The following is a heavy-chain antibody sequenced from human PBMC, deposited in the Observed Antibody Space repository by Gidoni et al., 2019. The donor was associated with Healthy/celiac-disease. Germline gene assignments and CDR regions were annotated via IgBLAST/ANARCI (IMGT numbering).Heavy chain of an antibody. CDR1: GGSISSGGYS. Sequence: QLQLQESGSGLVKPSQTLSLTCAVSGGSISSGGYSWSWIRQPPGKGLEWIGYIYHSGSTYYNPSLKSRVTISVDRSKNQFSLKLSSVTAADTAVYYCAREARIGDYVGEDAFDIWGQGTMVTVSS. D-gene: IGHD4-17*01. CDR2: IYHSGST. V-gene: IGHV4-30-2*01. CDR3: AREARIGDYVGEDAFDI. J-gene: IGHJ3*02.